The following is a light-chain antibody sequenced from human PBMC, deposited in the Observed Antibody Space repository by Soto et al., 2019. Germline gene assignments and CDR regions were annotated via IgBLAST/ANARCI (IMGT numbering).Light chain of an antibody. CDR3: QQYNTWPPRYT. V-gene: IGKV3-15*01. Sequence: EIVMTQSPATLSVSPGGRATLSCRASQSVGSYLAWYQQRPGQPPRLLIYGASTRATGIPARFSSSGSGTEFSLTISSLQSEDFAVYYCQQYNTWPPRYTFGQGTKLEIK. J-gene: IGKJ2*01. CDR1: QSVGSY. CDR2: GAS.